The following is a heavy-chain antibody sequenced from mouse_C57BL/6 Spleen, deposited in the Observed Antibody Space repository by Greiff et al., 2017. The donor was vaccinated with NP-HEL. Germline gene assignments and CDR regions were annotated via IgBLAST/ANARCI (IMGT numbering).Heavy chain of an antibody. V-gene: IGHV1-82*01. J-gene: IGHJ4*01. Sequence: QVQLQQSGPELVKPGASVKISCKASGYAFSSSWMNWVKQRPGKGLEWIGRIYPGDGDTNYNGKFKGKATLTADKSSSTAYMQLSSLTSEDSAVYFCARSGGSSVYAMDYWGQGTSVTVSS. CDR3: ARSGGSSVYAMDY. D-gene: IGHD1-1*01. CDR1: GYAFSSSW. CDR2: IYPGDGDT.